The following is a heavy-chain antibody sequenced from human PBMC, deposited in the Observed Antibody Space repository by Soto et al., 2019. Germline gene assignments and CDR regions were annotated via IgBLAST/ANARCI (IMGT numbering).Heavy chain of an antibody. Sequence: SETLSLTCAVYGGSFSSYYWSWIRQPPGKGLEWIGEINHSGSTNYNPSLKSGVTISVDTSKNQFSLTLSSVTAADTAVYYCAISYMTTVTTFDSWDKGTMVTVSS. V-gene: IGHV4-34*01. D-gene: IGHD4-17*01. J-gene: IGHJ5*01. CDR3: AISYMTTVTTFDS. CDR2: INHSGST. CDR1: GGSFSSYY.